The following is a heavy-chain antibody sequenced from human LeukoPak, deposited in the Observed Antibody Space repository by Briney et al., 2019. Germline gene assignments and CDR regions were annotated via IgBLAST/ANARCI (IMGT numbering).Heavy chain of an antibody. CDR2: IYYSGST. CDR3: ARALVAAAGRNYYYYYMDV. CDR1: GGSISSYY. Sequence: PSETLSLTCTVSGGSISSYYWSWIRQPPGKGLEWIGYIYYSGSTNYNPSLKSRVTIPVDTSKNQFSLKLSSVTAADTAVYYCARALVAAAGRNYYYYYMDVWGKGTTVTVSS. V-gene: IGHV4-59*01. D-gene: IGHD6-13*01. J-gene: IGHJ6*03.